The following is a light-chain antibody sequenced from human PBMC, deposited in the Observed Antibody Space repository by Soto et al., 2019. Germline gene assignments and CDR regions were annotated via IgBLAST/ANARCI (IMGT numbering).Light chain of an antibody. CDR1: QSISSY. CDR2: AAS. V-gene: IGKV1-39*01. CDR3: QQSYSTLIT. Sequence: DIQMTQSPSSLSASVGDRFTITCRSSQSISSYLNWNQQKPGKAPKLLIYAASSLQSGVPSRFSGSGSGTDFTLTISSLQPEDFATYYCQQSYSTLITFGQGTRLEI. J-gene: IGKJ5*01.